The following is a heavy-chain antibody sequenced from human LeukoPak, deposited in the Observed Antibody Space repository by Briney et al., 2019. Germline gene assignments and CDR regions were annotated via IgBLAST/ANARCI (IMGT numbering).Heavy chain of an antibody. CDR1: GFDLTNYW. D-gene: IGHD5-18*01. Sequence: GESLRISCKASGFDLTNYWIAWVRQMPGKGLEWMGVIYPRDSDTRYRPSFQGQVTISADKSISTAYLQWSSLKASDTAMYYCARRGYGYSQPDYWGQGTLVSVSS. V-gene: IGHV5-51*01. CDR3: ARRGYGYSQPDY. J-gene: IGHJ4*02. CDR2: IYPRDSDT.